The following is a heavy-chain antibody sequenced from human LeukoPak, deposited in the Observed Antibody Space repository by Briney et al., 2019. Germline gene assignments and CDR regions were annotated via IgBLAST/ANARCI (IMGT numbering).Heavy chain of an antibody. D-gene: IGHD2-15*01. CDR3: ARGVVAAQMAWYY. J-gene: IGHJ4*02. V-gene: IGHV5-10-1*01. CDR2: IDPSDSNT. CDR1: GYSFTSYW. Sequence: GESLKISCKGSGYSFTSYWISWVRQMPGKGLEWMGRIDPSDSNTNYSPSFQGHVTISADKSISTAYLQWSSLKASDTAMYYCARGVVAAQMAWYYWGQGTLVTVSS.